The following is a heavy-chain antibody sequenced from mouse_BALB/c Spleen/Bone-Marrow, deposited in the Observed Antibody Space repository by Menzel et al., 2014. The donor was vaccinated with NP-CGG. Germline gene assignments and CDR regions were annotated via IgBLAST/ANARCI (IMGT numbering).Heavy chain of an antibody. CDR1: GYTFTDYT. CDR2: INPNNGGS. D-gene: IGHD2-3*01. CDR3: ARGRWYY. Sequence: SGPELVKPGASVKISCKTSGYTFTDYTIHWAKQSHGKSLEWIGGINPNNGGSTYNQKFKGKATLTIHKPSSTAYMELRSLTSEDSAVYYCARGRWYYWGQGTTLTVSS. V-gene: IGHV1-18*01. J-gene: IGHJ2*01.